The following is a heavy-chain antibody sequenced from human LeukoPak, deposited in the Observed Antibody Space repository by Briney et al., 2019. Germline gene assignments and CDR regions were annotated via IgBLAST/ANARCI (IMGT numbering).Heavy chain of an antibody. J-gene: IGHJ3*02. CDR1: GFTFSSYG. CDR3: AKAVTSGYYYRPHAFDI. D-gene: IGHD3-22*01. CDR2: IQSDGSNK. Sequence: GGSLRLSCAASGFTFSSYGMHWVRQAPGKGLEWVAFIQSDGSNKYYADSVKGRFTISRDNSKNALYLQMNSLRAEDTAVYYCAKAVTSGYYYRPHAFDIWGQGTMVTVSS. V-gene: IGHV3-30*02.